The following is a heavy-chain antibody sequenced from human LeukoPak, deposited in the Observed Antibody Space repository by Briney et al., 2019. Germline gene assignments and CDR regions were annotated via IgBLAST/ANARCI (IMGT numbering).Heavy chain of an antibody. CDR3: ARGPAPGFFSSTPYGVWFGESYYYYGMDV. V-gene: IGHV7-4-1*02. CDR2: INTNTGNP. Sequence: ASVKVSCKASGYTFTSYAMNWVRQAPGQGLEWMGWINTNTGNPTYAQGFTGRFVFSLDTSVSTAYLRISSLKAEDTAVYYCARGPAPGFFSSTPYGVWFGESYYYYGMDVWGQGTTVTVSS. J-gene: IGHJ6*02. CDR1: GYTFTSYA. D-gene: IGHD3-10*01.